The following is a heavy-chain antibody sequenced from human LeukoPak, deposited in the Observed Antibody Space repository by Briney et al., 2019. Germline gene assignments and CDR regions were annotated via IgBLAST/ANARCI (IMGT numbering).Heavy chain of an antibody. J-gene: IGHJ4*02. CDR2: ISSSSSYI. V-gene: IGHV3-21*04. CDR3: AKDISHLYGSGSSLDY. CDR1: GFTFSSYS. D-gene: IGHD3-10*01. Sequence: GGSLRLSCAASGFTFSSYSMNWVRQAPGKGLEWVSSISSSSSYIYYADSVKGRFTISRDNAKNSLYLQMNSLRAEDTALYYCAKDISHLYGSGSSLDYWGQGTLVTVSS.